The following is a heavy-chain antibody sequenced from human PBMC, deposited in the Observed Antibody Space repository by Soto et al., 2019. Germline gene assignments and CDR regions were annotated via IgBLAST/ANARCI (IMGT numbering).Heavy chain of an antibody. V-gene: IGHV3-64D*06. CDR3: VKDAYYYDSSGYSTPGYYGMDV. J-gene: IGHJ6*02. CDR2: ISSNGGST. Sequence: VGSLRLSCSASGFTFSSYAMHWVRQAPGKGLEYVSAISSNGGSTYYADSVKGRFTISRDNSKNTLYLQMSSLRAEDTAVYYCVKDAYYYDSSGYSTPGYYGMDVWGQGTTVTVSS. D-gene: IGHD3-22*01. CDR1: GFTFSSYA.